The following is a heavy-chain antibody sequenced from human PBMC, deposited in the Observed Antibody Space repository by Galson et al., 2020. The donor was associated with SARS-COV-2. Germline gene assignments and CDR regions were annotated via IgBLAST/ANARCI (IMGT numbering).Heavy chain of an antibody. CDR1: GGSISSGGYY. D-gene: IGHD3-3*01. Sequence: ETSETLSLTCTVSGGSISSGGYYWSWIRQHPGKGLEWIGYIYYSGSTYYNPFLKSRVTISVDTSKNQFSLKLSSVTAADTAVYYCARASRTIFGVVKHFDYWGQGTLVTVSS. J-gene: IGHJ4*02. V-gene: IGHV4-31*03. CDR3: ARASRTIFGVVKHFDY. CDR2: IYYSGST.